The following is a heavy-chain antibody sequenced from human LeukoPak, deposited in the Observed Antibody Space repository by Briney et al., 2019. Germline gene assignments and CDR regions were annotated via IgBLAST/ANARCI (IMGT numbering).Heavy chain of an antibody. D-gene: IGHD1-26*01. CDR1: GFRLNNYA. CDR2: ITATGETT. J-gene: IGHJ4*02. V-gene: IGHV3-23*01. CDR3: AKGYYRPWESPPLLYFDF. Sequence: GGSLRLSCATSGFRLNNYALTWVRQAPGKRLEWRSAITATGETTYYADSVKGRFTISRDNSKNTVELQMNSLRAEDTAIYYCAKGYYRPWESPPLLYFDFWGQGTLVTVSP.